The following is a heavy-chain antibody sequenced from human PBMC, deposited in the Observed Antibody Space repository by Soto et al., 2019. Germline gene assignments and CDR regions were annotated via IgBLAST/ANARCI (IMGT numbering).Heavy chain of an antibody. D-gene: IGHD3-10*01. CDR1: GYSFTNHG. Sequence: QVQLVQSGVEVKKPGASVKVSCKASGYSFTNHGINWARQAPGQGLEWVGWISAYNGNTHSGQKFQGRVTLTTDTSTTTAYMELRSLRSDDTAVYYCARGPGSGSYLAAAYWGQGTLVTVSS. CDR3: ARGPGSGSYLAAAY. V-gene: IGHV1-18*01. CDR2: ISAYNGNT. J-gene: IGHJ4*02.